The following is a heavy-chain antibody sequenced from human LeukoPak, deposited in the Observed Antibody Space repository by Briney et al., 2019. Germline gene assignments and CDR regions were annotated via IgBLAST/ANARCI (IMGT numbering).Heavy chain of an antibody. V-gene: IGHV3-30*04. D-gene: IGHD6-13*01. CDR2: ISYDGSNE. CDR1: GFTFSSYV. Sequence: GGSLRLSCAASGFTFSSYVMHWVRQAPGKGLEWVAIISYDGSNEYYADSVKGRFTISRDNSKNTLYRQMNSLRAADTAVYYCARVSSSSSWYTDLDYWGQGTLVTVSS. CDR3: ARVSSSSSWYTDLDY. J-gene: IGHJ4*02.